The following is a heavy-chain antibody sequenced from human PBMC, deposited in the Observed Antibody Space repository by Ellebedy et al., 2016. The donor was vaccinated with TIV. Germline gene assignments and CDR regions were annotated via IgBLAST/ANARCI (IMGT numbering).Heavy chain of an antibody. D-gene: IGHD6-19*01. CDR3: AKDRSKEVQWLDDPFDI. CDR2: ISFDGGNQ. J-gene: IGHJ3*02. Sequence: GESLKTSXVASRIAFDLYGMHWVRQAPGRGLEWVAVISFDGGNQYYADSVQGRFTISRDNSKNTLFLQMTSLRPEDTAVYFCAKDRSKEVQWLDDPFDIWGRGTMVTVSS. V-gene: IGHV3-30*18. CDR1: RIAFDLYG.